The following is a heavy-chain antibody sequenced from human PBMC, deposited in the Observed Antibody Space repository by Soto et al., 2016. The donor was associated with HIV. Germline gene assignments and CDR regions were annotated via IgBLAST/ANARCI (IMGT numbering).Heavy chain of an antibody. CDR1: GLTFSSYA. Sequence: EVQLLESGGGLVQPGGSLRLSCAASGLTFSSYAMSWVRQAPGKGLEWVSAISGSGGSTYYADSVKGRFTISRDNSKNTLYLQMNSLRAEDTAVYYCAKDLRDGPANDYWGQGTLVTVSS. V-gene: IGHV3-23*01. CDR2: ISGSGGST. J-gene: IGHJ4*02. CDR3: AKDLRDGPANDY.